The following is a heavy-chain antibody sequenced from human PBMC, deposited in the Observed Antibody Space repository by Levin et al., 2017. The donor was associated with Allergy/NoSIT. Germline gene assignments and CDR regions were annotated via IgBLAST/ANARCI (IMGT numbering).Heavy chain of an antibody. D-gene: IGHD4-17*01. J-gene: IGHJ4*02. CDR3: ARRPTTVTTLTPYFDY. Sequence: SETLSLTCTVSGGSISSSSYYWGWIRQPPGKGLEWIGSIYYSGSTYYNPSLKSRVTISVDTSKNQFSLKLSSVTAADTAVYYCARRPTTVTTLTPYFDYWGQGTLVTVSS. CDR1: GGSISSSSYY. V-gene: IGHV4-39*01. CDR2: IYYSGST.